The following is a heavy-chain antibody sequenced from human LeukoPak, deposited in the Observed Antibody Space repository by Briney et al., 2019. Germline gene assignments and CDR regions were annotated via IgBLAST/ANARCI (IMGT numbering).Heavy chain of an antibody. CDR3: AKDRSYYGSGSYYDY. D-gene: IGHD3-10*01. Sequence: PGSSLRLSWAASGFTFSSYGTQCARQAPGKGLESVAVISCVGSNTYYADSVKGRFTIPRDNSKNTLYLQMNSLRAEDTAVYYGAKDRSYYGSGSYYDYWGQGTLVTVSS. V-gene: IGHV3-30*18. CDR1: GFTFSSYG. J-gene: IGHJ4*02. CDR2: ISCVGSNT.